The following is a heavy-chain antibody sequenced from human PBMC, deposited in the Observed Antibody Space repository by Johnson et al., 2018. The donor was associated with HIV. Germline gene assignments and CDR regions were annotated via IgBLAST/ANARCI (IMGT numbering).Heavy chain of an antibody. CDR3: ARDLHDWVRPNVRHAFDI. D-gene: IGHD3-9*01. CDR2: IRCNGSSI. V-gene: IGHV3-11*04. CDR1: GFTFGNDD. J-gene: IGHJ3*02. Sequence: QVQLVESGGGLVQPGRSLRLSCAASGFTFGNDDMRWVRQAPGKGLELVAVIRCNGSSICYADSVKGRFIISRDNAKNSLSLQMNSLRAEDTAVYYCARDLHDWVRPNVRHAFDIWGQGTMVTVSS.